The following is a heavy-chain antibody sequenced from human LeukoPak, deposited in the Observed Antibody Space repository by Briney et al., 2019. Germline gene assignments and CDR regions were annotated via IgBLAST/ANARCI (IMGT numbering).Heavy chain of an antibody. CDR3: AKRSNFWTGYLDY. D-gene: IGHD3/OR15-3a*01. J-gene: IGHJ4*02. Sequence: GGSLRLSCTASKFTFSNYAMSWVRQAPGKGLGWDSVISGSGGSTYYADSVKGRFTIPRDNPKDTLFLQMNRLRTEDTAVYYCAKRSNFWTGYLDYWGQGTLVTVSS. CDR2: ISGSGGST. CDR1: KFTFSNYA. V-gene: IGHV3-23*01.